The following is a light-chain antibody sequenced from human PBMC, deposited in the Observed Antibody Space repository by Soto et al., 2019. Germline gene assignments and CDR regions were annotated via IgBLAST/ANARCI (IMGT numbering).Light chain of an antibody. V-gene: IGKV1-39*01. Sequence: DIQMTQSPPSLSASVGDSVTITCRASQNINSQLNWYQQKPGRAPQLLIYGAFTLQSGVPSRFSGRGSGTDFTLTISSLQHEAFASYYCQQTYIIPRTFGQGTKVEIK. CDR3: QQTYIIPRT. CDR1: QNINSQ. J-gene: IGKJ1*01. CDR2: GAF.